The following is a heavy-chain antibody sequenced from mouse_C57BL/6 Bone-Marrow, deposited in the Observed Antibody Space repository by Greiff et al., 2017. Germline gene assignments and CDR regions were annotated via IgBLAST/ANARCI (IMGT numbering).Heavy chain of an antibody. Sequence: VQRVESGAELVRPGASVTMSCKASGYTFTDYEMHWVKQTPVHGLEWIGAIDPETGCTDYNQKFKGKGILTADKSSSTAYMELRSLTSEDSAVYYCSGVEDYPYWYFDVWGTGPTVTVPS. CDR1: GYTFTDYE. D-gene: IGHD2-4*01. CDR3: SGVEDYPYWYFDV. J-gene: IGHJ1*03. CDR2: IDPETGCT. V-gene: IGHV1-15*01.